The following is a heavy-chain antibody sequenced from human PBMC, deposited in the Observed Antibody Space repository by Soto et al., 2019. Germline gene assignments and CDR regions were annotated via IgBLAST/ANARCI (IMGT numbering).Heavy chain of an antibody. V-gene: IGHV3-33*01. CDR3: VRDLLGSGGHFDY. CDR1: GFIFSSFG. CDR2: IWYDGSNT. Sequence: QVQLVESGGGVVQPGRSLRLSCAASGFIFSSFGMHWVRQAPGKGLEWVANIWYDGSNTYYSDSVKGRFTISRDNSRNTLFLEMIRLRADDTAVYHCVRDLLGSGGHFDYWGQGTLVTVSS. D-gene: IGHD2-8*02. J-gene: IGHJ4*02.